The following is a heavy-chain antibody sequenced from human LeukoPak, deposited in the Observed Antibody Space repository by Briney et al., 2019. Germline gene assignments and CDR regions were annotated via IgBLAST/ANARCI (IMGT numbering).Heavy chain of an antibody. CDR2: ITSDGINQ. CDR1: GFTFSNYA. CDR3: ARDGPYFGDYPYYFDY. J-gene: IGHJ4*02. V-gene: IGHV3-30*04. Sequence: GGSLRLSCAASGFTFSNYAMHWVRRAPGKGLEWLAVITSDGINQHYADSVRGRLTISRDNSIKTLFLQMNSLGTDDTAVYYCARDGPYFGDYPYYFDYWGQGTLVTVSS. D-gene: IGHD4-17*01.